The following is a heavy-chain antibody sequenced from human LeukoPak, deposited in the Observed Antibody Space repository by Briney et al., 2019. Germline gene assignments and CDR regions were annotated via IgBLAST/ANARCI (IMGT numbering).Heavy chain of an antibody. CDR1: GFTFSSYS. CDR2: ISSSSSYI. D-gene: IGHD3-9*01. Sequence: NPGGSLRLSCAASGFTFSSYSMNWVRQAPGKGLEWVSSISSSSSYIYYADSVKGRFTISRDNAKNSLYLQMNSLRAEDTAVYYCARDGLYGARDYDILTALGYWGQGTLVTVSS. J-gene: IGHJ4*02. V-gene: IGHV3-21*01. CDR3: ARDGLYGARDYDILTALGY.